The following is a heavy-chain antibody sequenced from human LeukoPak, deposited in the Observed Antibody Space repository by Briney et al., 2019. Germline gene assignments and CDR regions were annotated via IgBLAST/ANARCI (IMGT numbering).Heavy chain of an antibody. V-gene: IGHV3-23*01. CDR1: GFTFSSYA. CDR3: AKICGYDYALFDY. CDR2: ISGSGGST. D-gene: IGHD5-12*01. J-gene: IGHJ4*02. Sequence: GGSLRLSCAASGFTFSSYAMSWVRQAPGKRLEWVSAISGSGGSTYYADSVKGRFTISRDNSKNTLYLQMNSLRAEDTAVYYCAKICGYDYALFDYWGQGTLVTVSS.